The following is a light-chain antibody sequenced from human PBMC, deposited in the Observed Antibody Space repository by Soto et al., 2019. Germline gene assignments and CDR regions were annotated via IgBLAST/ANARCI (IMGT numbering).Light chain of an antibody. CDR3: RQATQFPFT. V-gene: IGKV2-24*01. Sequence: DIVMTQTPLSSPVTLGQPASISCRSSQSLVHSDGNTYLSWLQQRPGQPPRLLIYKISNRFSEVADRFSGSGAGTDCTLKISRVEAEDVGVYYCRQATQFPFTFGPGTKVDIK. CDR1: QSLVHSDGNTY. J-gene: IGKJ3*01. CDR2: KIS.